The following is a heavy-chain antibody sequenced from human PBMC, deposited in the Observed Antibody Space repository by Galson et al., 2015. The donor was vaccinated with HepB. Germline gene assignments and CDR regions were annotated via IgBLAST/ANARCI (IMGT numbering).Heavy chain of an antibody. CDR2: INAGNGNT. V-gene: IGHV1-3*01. CDR3: ARLGRLRGIDYYYMDV. J-gene: IGHJ6*03. Sequence: SVKVSCKASGYTFTSYAMHWVRQAPGQRLEWMGWINAGNGNTKYSQKFQGRVTITRDTSASTAYMELSSLRSEDTAVYYCARLGRLRGIDYYYMDVWGKGTTVTVSS. CDR1: GYTFTSYA. D-gene: IGHD4-17*01.